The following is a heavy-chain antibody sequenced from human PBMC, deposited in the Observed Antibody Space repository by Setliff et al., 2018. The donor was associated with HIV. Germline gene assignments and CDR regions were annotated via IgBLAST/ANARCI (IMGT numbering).Heavy chain of an antibody. Sequence: PSETLSLTCTVPGGSISSSSYYWGWIRQPPGKGLECIGSIYYSGSTYYNPSLNSRVTISEDTSKDQFSLTLSSVTAADTAVYYCARGADMVHDAVDIWGQGTMVTVSS. CDR1: GGSISSSSYY. J-gene: IGHJ3*02. CDR2: IYYSGST. CDR3: ARGADMVHDAVDI. D-gene: IGHD3-10*01. V-gene: IGHV4-39*01.